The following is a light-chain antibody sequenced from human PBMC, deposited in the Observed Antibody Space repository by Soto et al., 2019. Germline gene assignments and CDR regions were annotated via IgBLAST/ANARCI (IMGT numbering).Light chain of an antibody. J-gene: IGKJ5*01. V-gene: IGKV3D-15*01. Sequence: ELELTQCPGTLSQSPKKIATLSCGDIQSVSNNYLAWYQQKPGQAPRLLIYGASNRATGIPDRLSGGGSGTQFTRTICSLQSADFAVHYWQQYNNRPAITFGQGTRLEIK. CDR1: QSVSNN. CDR2: GAS. CDR3: QQYNNRPAIT.